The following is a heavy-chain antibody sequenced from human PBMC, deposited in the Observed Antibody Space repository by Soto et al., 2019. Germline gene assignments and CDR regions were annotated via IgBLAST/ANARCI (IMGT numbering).Heavy chain of an antibody. D-gene: IGHD2-2*01. Sequence: SETLSLTCAVYGGSFSGYYWSWIRQPPGKGLEWIGEINHSGSTNYNPSLKSRVTISVDTSKNQFSLKLSSVTAADTAVYYCARGGLITSFGYWGQGTLVTVSS. CDR1: GGSFSGYY. CDR3: ARGGLITSFGY. V-gene: IGHV4-34*01. J-gene: IGHJ4*02. CDR2: INHSGST.